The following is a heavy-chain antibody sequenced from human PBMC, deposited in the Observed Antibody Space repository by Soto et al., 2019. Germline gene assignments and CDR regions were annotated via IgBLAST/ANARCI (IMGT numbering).Heavy chain of an antibody. CDR2: IYPGDSDT. V-gene: IGHV5-51*01. CDR3: ARQYRGGSCYVEYFQH. Sequence: GESLKISCKGSGYSFTNYWIGWVRQMPGKGLEWMGIIYPGDSDTRYSPSFQGQVTISADKSISTAYLQWSSLKASDTAMYYCARQYRGGSCYVEYFQHWGQGTLVTVSS. D-gene: IGHD2-15*01. CDR1: GYSFTNYW. J-gene: IGHJ1*01.